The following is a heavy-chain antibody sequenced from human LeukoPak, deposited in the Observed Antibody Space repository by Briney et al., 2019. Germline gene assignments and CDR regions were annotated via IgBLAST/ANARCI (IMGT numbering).Heavy chain of an antibody. Sequence: PSETLSLTCAVHGGSFSGYYWSWIRQPPGKGLEWIGEINHSGSTNYNPSLKSRVTISVDTSKNQFSLKLSSVTAADTAVYYCARGSDGGRSGIATNYFDYWGQGTLVTVSS. CDR2: INHSGST. V-gene: IGHV4-34*01. D-gene: IGHD6-13*01. J-gene: IGHJ4*02. CDR3: ARGSDGGRSGIATNYFDY. CDR1: GGSFSGYY.